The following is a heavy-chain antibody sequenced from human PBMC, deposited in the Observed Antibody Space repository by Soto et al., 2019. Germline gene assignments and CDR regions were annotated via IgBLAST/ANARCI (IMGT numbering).Heavy chain of an antibody. CDR3: ARDKRIVVVPAAIPGGWFDP. CDR1: GGTFSSYA. Sequence: QVQLVQSGAEVKKPGSSVKVSCKASGGTFSSYAISWVRQAPGQGLEWMGGIIPIFGTANYAQKFQGRVTIPADETTSTAYMEVSSLRSEDTAVYYCARDKRIVVVPAAIPGGWFDPWGQVTLVTVSA. CDR2: IIPIFGTA. J-gene: IGHJ5*02. D-gene: IGHD2-2*02. V-gene: IGHV1-69*01.